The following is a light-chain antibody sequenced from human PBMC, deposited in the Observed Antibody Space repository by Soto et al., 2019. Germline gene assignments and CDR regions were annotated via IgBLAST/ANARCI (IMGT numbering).Light chain of an antibody. J-gene: IGKJ2*01. CDR3: QQRSSWPVT. V-gene: IGKV3-11*01. CDR1: QSVSSD. CDR2: DAS. Sequence: EIVLTQSLATLSLSPGESAILSCRASQSVSSDLAWYQQRPGQAPRLLIYDASNRATGIPARFSGSGSGTDITLTISSLEPEDFAVYYGQQRSSWPVTFGQGTKLEIK.